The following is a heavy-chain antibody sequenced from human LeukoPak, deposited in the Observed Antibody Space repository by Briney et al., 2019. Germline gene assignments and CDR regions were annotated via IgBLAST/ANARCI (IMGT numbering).Heavy chain of an antibody. CDR3: AREPYYYDSSGYYGWFDP. V-gene: IGHV4-61*02. D-gene: IGHD3-22*01. CDR2: IYTSGST. J-gene: IGHJ5*02. CDR1: GGSISSGSYY. Sequence: SQTLSLTCTVSGGSISSGSYYWSWIRQPAGKGLEWIGRIYTSGSTNYNPSLKSRVTIPVDTSKNQFSLKLSSVTAADTAVYYCAREPYYYDSSGYYGWFDPWGQGTLVTVSS.